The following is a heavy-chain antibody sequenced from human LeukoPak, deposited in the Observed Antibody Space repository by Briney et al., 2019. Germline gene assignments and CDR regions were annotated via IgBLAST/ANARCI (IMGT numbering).Heavy chain of an antibody. V-gene: IGHV4-34*01. Sequence: PSETLSLTCAVYGGSFSGYYWSWIRQPPGKGLEWIGEINHSGSTNYNPSLKSRVTISVDTSKNQFSLKLSSVTAADTAVYYCARGRRSSGWYVNWFDPWGQGTLVTVSS. CDR1: GGSFSGYY. CDR2: INHSGST. CDR3: ARGRRSSGWYVNWFDP. D-gene: IGHD6-19*01. J-gene: IGHJ5*02.